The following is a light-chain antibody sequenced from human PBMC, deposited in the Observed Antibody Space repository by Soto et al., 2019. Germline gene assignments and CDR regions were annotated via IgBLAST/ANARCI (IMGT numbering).Light chain of an antibody. CDR3: QVWDSSSDHVL. CDR2: YDT. Sequence: SSELTQPPSLSVAPGKTATITCGGNNIGSKSVHWYQQKPGQAPVLVIFYDTDRPSGIPERFSGSISGATATLTISRVAAGDEADYYCQVWDSSSDHVLFGGGTKVTVL. CDR1: NIGSKS. V-gene: IGLV3-21*01. J-gene: IGLJ2*01.